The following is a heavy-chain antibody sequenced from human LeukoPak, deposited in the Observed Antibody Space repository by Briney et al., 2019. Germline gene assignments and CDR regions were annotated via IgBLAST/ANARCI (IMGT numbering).Heavy chain of an antibody. CDR1: GGTFSSYA. CDR3: ARGEFWERWTMVRGHNSPEAWYFDY. D-gene: IGHD3-10*01. CDR2: IIPILGIA. V-gene: IGHV1-69*04. Sequence: GASVKVSCKASGGTFSSYAISWVRQAPGQGLEWMGRIIPILGIANYAQKFQGRVTITADKSTSTAYMELSSLRSEDTAVYYCARGEFWERWTMVRGHNSPEAWYFDYWGQGTLVTVSS. J-gene: IGHJ4*02.